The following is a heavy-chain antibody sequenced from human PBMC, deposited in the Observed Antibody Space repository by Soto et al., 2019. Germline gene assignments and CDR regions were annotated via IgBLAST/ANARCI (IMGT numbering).Heavy chain of an antibody. J-gene: IGHJ3*02. D-gene: IGHD6-13*01. CDR3: AREEGPYSSSWNDAFDI. CDR2: IIPIFGTA. Sequence: SVKVSCKASGGTFSSYAISWVRQAPGQGLEWMGGIIPIFGTANYAQKFRGRVTITADKSTSTAYMELSSLRSEDTAVYYCAREEGPYSSSWNDAFDIWGQGTMVTVSS. V-gene: IGHV1-69*06. CDR1: GGTFSSYA.